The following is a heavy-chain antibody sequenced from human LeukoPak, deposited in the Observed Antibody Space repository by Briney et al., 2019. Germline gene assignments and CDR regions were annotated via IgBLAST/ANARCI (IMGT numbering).Heavy chain of an antibody. V-gene: IGHV4-30-2*01. CDR2: IYHSGST. CDR1: GGSISSGGYS. CDR3: ARSSYQLLGWLYLDY. Sequence: SETLSLTCAVSGGSISSGGYSWSWIRQPPGKGLAWIGYIYHSGSTYYNPSLKSRVTISVDRSKNQFSLKLSSVTAADTAVYYCARSSYQLLGWLYLDYWGQGTLVTVSS. J-gene: IGHJ4*02. D-gene: IGHD2-2*01.